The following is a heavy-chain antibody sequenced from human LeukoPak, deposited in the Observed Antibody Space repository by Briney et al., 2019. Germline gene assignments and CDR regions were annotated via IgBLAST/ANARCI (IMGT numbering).Heavy chain of an antibody. J-gene: IGHJ4*02. CDR3: ARGPYYFDY. CDR1: GFTFSSYW. CDR2: INGDGGST. Sequence: GGSLRLSCAASGFTFSSYWMHWVRQVPGKGLVWVSRINGDGGSTTYADSVKGRFTISRDNAKNTLYLQMNSLRAEDTAVCYCARGPYYFDYWGQGTLVTVSS. V-gene: IGHV3-74*01.